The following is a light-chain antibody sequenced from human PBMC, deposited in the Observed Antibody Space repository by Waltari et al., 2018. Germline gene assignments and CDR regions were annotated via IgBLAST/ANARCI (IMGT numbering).Light chain of an antibody. J-gene: IGKJ2*03. CDR2: YAS. V-gene: IGKV6-21*01. CDR1: HSIGGK. Sequence: EIVLTHSPDFHSVTLKEKVTITCPASHSIGGKLHWYQQKPDQAPKILIMYASKSVSGVPSRFSGSGSGTDFTLTIDGLEAEDAATYYCHHSDSLPYSFGQGTKLEIK. CDR3: HHSDSLPYS.